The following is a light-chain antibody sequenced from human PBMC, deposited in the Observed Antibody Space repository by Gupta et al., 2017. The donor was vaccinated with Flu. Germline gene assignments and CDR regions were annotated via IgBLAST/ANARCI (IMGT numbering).Light chain of an antibody. CDR1: QSLLHSNGYNY. CDR2: LGS. CDR3: MQALQTPRS. V-gene: IGKV2-28*01. J-gene: IGKJ2*03. Sequence: DIVMTQSPLSLTVTPGEPASISCRSSQSLLHSNGYNYLDWYLQKPGQSPQLLIYLGSNQASGVPDRFSGSGSGTDFTLKISRVEAEDFGVYYCMQALQTPRSFGQGTKLEIK.